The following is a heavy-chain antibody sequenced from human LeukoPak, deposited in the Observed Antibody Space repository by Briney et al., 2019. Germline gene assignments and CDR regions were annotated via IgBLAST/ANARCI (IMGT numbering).Heavy chain of an antibody. V-gene: IGHV1-69*13. D-gene: IGHD6-6*01. CDR2: IIPIFGTA. CDR3: ARNPSIAAPPDY. CDR1: GGTFSIYA. J-gene: IGHJ4*02. Sequence: SVKVSCKASGGTFSIYAISWVRQAPGQGLEWMGGIIPIFGTANYAQKFQGRVTITADESTSTAYMELSSLRSEDTAVYYCARNPSIAAPPDYWGQGTLVTVSS.